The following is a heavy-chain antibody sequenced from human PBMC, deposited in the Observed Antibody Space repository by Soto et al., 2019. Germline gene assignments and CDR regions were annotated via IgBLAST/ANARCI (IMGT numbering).Heavy chain of an antibody. CDR2: IIPIVGTG. J-gene: IGHJ6*02. CDR1: GGTFSNYA. V-gene: IGHV1-69*01. D-gene: IGHD2-2*01. CDR3: ARVVILVPTASTNYCSQVDV. Sequence: QVQLVQSGAEVRKPGSSVTVSCKASGGTFSNYAISWVRQAPGQGLEWMGGIIPIVGTGSYAQKFQGRVTITADELTTTAYMGLSSLRFEAPAVYYCARVVILVPTASTNYCSQVDVWGPGTTVTVSS.